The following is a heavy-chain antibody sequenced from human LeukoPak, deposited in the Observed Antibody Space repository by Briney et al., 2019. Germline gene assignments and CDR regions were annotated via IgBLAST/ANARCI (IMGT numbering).Heavy chain of an antibody. V-gene: IGHV3-23*01. D-gene: IGHD1-26*01. Sequence: PGGSLRLSCAASGFTFSSDAMSWVRQAPGKGLEGVSAISGSGGSTFYADSVKGRFTISRDNSKITLYLQTNSLRAEDTAVFYCAKEGGYSGSYLSDSWGQGTLVTVSS. CDR2: ISGSGGST. CDR3: AKEGGYSGSYLSDS. J-gene: IGHJ4*02. CDR1: GFTFSSDA.